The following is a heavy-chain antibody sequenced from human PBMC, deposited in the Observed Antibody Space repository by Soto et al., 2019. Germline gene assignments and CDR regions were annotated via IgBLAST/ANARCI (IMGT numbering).Heavy chain of an antibody. V-gene: IGHV4-39*01. CDR3: ASYVDTTELGLISWSYYYYGMDV. Sequence: PSETLSLTCTVSGGSISSSSYYWGWVRQPPGKGLEWIGSIYYSGSTYYNPSLKSRVTISVDTSKNQFSLKLSSVTAADTAVYYCASYVDTTELGLISWSYYYYGMDVWGQGTTVTVSS. CDR2: IYYSGST. J-gene: IGHJ6*02. CDR1: GGSISSSSYY. D-gene: IGHD2-21*01.